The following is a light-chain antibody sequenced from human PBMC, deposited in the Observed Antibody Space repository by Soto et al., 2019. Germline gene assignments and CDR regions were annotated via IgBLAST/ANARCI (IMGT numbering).Light chain of an antibody. CDR3: QQYDSLPPT. J-gene: IGKJ4*01. CDR2: DAF. V-gene: IGKV1-33*01. CDR1: QVIKNY. Sequence: DIQMTQSPSSLSAFVGDSLTITFQASQVIKNYLNWYQHKPGKAPKLLIYDAFKSDTGVPSRFSGSGSGTDFTFTISSLQPEDIATYFCQQYDSLPPTFGGGTRVDI.